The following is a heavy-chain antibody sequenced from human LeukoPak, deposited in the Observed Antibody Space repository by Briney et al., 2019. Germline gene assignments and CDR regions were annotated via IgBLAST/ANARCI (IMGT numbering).Heavy chain of an antibody. CDR3: ARGKGASSFDP. V-gene: IGHV4-4*07. Sequence: SETLSLTCTVYAGSISSYYWSWIRQPAGKGLEWIGRIYTSGSTNYNPSLKSRVTMSVDTSKNKFSLKLSSVTAADTAVYYCARGKGASSFDPWGQGTLVTVSS. CDR2: IYTSGST. CDR1: AGSISSYY. J-gene: IGHJ5*02.